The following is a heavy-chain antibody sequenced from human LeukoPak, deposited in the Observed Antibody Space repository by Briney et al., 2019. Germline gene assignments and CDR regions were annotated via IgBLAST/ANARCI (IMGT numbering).Heavy chain of an antibody. V-gene: IGHV7-4-1*02. CDR3: ARVTYYYGSGSYYNLYYFDY. CDR2: INTNTGNP. Sequence: ASVKVSCKASGYTFTSYAMNWVRQAPGQGLEWMGWINTNTGNPTYAQGFTGRFVFSLDTSVSTACLQISSLKAEDTVVYYCARVTYYYGSGSYYNLYYFDYWGQGTLVTVSS. CDR1: GYTFTSYA. J-gene: IGHJ4*02. D-gene: IGHD3-10*01.